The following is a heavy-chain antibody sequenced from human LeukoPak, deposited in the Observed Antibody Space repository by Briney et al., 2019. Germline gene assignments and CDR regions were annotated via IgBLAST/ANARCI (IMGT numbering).Heavy chain of an antibody. CDR3: AKDRDSSSWYLGSCFGDY. Sequence: PGGSLRLSCAASGFTFSSYAMSWVRQAPGKGLEWVSTISGSGGSTHYADSVKGRFTISRDNSKNTVYLEMNSLRAEDTAVYYCAKDRDSSSWYLGSCFGDYWGQGTLVTVSS. J-gene: IGHJ4*02. V-gene: IGHV3-23*01. CDR1: GFTFSSYA. CDR2: ISGSGGST. D-gene: IGHD6-13*01.